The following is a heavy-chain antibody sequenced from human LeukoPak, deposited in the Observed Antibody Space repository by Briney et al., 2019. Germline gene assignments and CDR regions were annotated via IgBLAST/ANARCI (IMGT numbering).Heavy chain of an antibody. V-gene: IGHV1-58*02. CDR2: IVVGSGNT. Sequence: VASVKVSCKASGYTFTGYYMHWVRQARGQRLEWIGWIVVGSGNTNYAQKFQERVTITRDMSTSTAYMELSSLRSEDTAVYYCAAGRYCSGGSCYSGAFDIWGQGTMVTVSS. CDR3: AAGRYCSGGSCYSGAFDI. D-gene: IGHD2-15*01. CDR1: GYTFTGYY. J-gene: IGHJ3*02.